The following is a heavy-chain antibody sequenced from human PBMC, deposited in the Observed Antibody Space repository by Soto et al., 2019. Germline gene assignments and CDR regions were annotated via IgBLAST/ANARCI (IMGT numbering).Heavy chain of an antibody. V-gene: IGHV1-18*01. CDR2: ISAYNGNT. CDR3: ARLMIFGVVKADS. D-gene: IGHD3-3*01. J-gene: IGHJ4*02. Sequence: QVQLVQSGAEVKKPGASVKVSCKASGYTFTSYGISWVRQAPGQGLEWMGWISAYNGNTNNAHKLQGRVTMTTDTPPSTAYMELRSLRSYDTAVYYCARLMIFGVVKADSWGQGTLVTVSS. CDR1: GYTFTSYG.